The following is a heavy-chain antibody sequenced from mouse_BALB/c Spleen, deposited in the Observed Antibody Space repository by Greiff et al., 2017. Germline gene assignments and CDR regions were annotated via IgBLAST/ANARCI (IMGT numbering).Heavy chain of an antibody. J-gene: IGHJ3*01. CDR3: ARGGDWFAY. Sequence: QVQLQQPGAELVKPGAPVKLSCKASGYTFTSYWMNWVKQRPGRGLEWIGRIHPSDSETHYNQKFKDKATLTVDKSSSTAYIQLSSLTSEDSAVYYCARGGDWFAYWGQGTLVTVSA. V-gene: IGHV1-69*02. CDR1: GYTFTSYW. CDR2: IHPSDSET.